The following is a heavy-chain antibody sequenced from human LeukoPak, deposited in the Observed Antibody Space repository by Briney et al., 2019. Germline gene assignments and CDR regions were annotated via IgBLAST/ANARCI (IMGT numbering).Heavy chain of an antibody. CDR3: AGERGEEYSSGWYKTNYFYN. CDR1: GDSIGSSSYY. Sequence: SETLSLTCTVSGDSIGSSSYYWGWIRQPPGKGLEWIGSIYYSGNTYYNPSLESRVAISADMSKNQISLKLTSVTGADTAVYYCAGERGEEYSSGWYKTNYFYNWGQGIRVTVSS. D-gene: IGHD6-19*01. CDR2: IYYSGNT. V-gene: IGHV4-39*07. J-gene: IGHJ4*02.